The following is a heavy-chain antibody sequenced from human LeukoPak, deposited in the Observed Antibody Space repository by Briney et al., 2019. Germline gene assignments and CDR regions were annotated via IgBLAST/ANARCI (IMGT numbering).Heavy chain of an antibody. CDR2: INHSGST. CDR1: GGSISSSSYS. D-gene: IGHD3-22*01. Sequence: SETLSLTCTVSGGSISSSSYSWSWIRQPPGKGLEWIAEINHSGSTNYNPSLKSRVTISVDTSKNQFSLKLSSVTAADTAVYYCARGTHRGSPYYYDSSGYYYEQNYFDYWGQGTLVTVSS. V-gene: IGHV4-39*07. CDR3: ARGTHRGSPYYYDSSGYYYEQNYFDY. J-gene: IGHJ4*02.